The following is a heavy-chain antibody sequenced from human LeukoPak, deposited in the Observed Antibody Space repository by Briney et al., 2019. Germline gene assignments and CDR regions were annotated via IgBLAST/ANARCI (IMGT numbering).Heavy chain of an antibody. J-gene: IGHJ5*02. Sequence: SETLSLTCAVYGGSFSGYYWSWIRQPPGKGLEWIGSIYYSGSTYYNPSLKSRVTISVDTSKNQFSLKLSSVTAADTAVYYCARHAVAGTRWFDPWGQGTLVTVSS. CDR1: GGSFSGYY. CDR2: IYYSGST. D-gene: IGHD6-19*01. V-gene: IGHV4-34*01. CDR3: ARHAVAGTRWFDP.